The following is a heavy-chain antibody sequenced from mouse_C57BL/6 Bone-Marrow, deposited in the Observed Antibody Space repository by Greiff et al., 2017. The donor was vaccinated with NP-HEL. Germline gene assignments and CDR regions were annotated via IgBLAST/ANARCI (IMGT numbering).Heavy chain of an antibody. D-gene: IGHD2-3*01. V-gene: IGHV7-1*01. CDR2: SRNKANDYTT. CDR1: GFTFSDFY. J-gene: IGHJ3*01. Sequence: EVNVVESGGGLVQSGRSLRLSCATSGFTFSDFYVEWVRQAPGKGLEWIAASRNKANDYTTEYSASVKGRFIVSRDTSQSILFLQMTALRADDTAIYYCARDDGYFAWFAYWGQGTLVTVSA. CDR3: ARDDGYFAWFAY.